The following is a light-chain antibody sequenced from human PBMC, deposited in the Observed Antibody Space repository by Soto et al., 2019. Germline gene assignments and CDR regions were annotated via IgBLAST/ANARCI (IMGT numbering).Light chain of an antibody. Sequence: EIVMTQSPVSLSVSPGERATLSCRASQSVSGNLAWYQQKPGQAPRLLIYGASTRATGIPARFSGSGSGTEFTLTISSLQSEDFAVYYCQQYNNWLPFGGGTKVEIK. J-gene: IGKJ4*01. CDR2: GAS. CDR1: QSVSGN. V-gene: IGKV3-15*01. CDR3: QQYNNWLP.